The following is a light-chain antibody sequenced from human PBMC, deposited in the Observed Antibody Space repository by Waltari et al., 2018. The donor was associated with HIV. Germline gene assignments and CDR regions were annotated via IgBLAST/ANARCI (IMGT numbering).Light chain of an antibody. J-gene: IGLJ2*01. CDR2: GVN. CDR3: SSYTDSDFLV. Sequence: HSALTQPASVSGSPGQSVTISCSGAGPDFGIHNFLSWYQQFPGRAPQLIIYGVNYRPAAIPPRFSASKSGNTASLTISGLQSGDEANYYCSSYTDSDFLVFGSGTKLTVL. CDR1: GPDFGIHNF. V-gene: IGLV2-14*01.